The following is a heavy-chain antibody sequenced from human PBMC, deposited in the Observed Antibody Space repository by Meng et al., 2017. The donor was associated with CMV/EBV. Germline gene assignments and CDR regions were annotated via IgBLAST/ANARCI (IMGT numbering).Heavy chain of an antibody. V-gene: IGHV3-30-3*01. CDR2: ISYDGSNK. J-gene: IGHJ3*02. CDR1: GFTFSSYA. CDR3: ARERLLRWGGAFDI. Sequence: GESLKIFCAASGFTFSSYAMHWVRQSPGKGLEWVAVISYDGSNKYYADSVKGRFTISRDNSKNTLYLQMNSLRAEDTAVYYCARERLLRWGGAFDIWGHGTMVTVSS. D-gene: IGHD2-21*01.